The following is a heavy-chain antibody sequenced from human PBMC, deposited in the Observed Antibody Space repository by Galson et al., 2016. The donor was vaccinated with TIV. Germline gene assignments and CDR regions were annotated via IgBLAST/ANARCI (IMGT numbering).Heavy chain of an antibody. CDR1: GFNFRTYA. Sequence: LRLSCAATGFNFRTYAMHWVRQAPGKGLEWVAVIWYDGGNKYYGDSVKGRVTISRDNSKNTLYLQMNSLTTEDTAVYFCARDVHWYFDLWGRGTLVTVSS. CDR2: IWYDGGNK. V-gene: IGHV3-33*01. CDR3: ARDVHWYFDL. J-gene: IGHJ2*01.